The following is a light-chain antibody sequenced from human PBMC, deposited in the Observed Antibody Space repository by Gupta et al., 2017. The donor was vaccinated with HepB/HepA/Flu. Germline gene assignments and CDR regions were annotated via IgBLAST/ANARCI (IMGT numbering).Light chain of an antibody. CDR2: LSS. J-gene: IGKJ1*01. V-gene: IGKV1-39*01. Sequence: DIQMTQSPSSLSASVGDRVIITCRTTHDISRYLNWCQQRPGQAPKLLIYLSSSLQKGVPSRFSCSASGTDFTLTISMLHPEDFATYCCQQSDNSPWTFGLGTKVEIK. CDR1: HDISRY. CDR3: QQSDNSPWT.